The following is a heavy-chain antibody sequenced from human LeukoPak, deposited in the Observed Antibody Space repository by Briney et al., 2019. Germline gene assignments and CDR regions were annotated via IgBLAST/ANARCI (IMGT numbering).Heavy chain of an antibody. CDR1: GYSFSTYW. CDR2: IYAGDSKT. J-gene: IGHJ4*02. D-gene: IGHD3-10*01. Sequence: GESLKISCKGFGYSFSTYWIAWVRQMPGKGLEWMGIIYAGDSKTKYSPSFQGQVTISADKAISTAYLQWSSLKASDTAMYYCARHSTERSYYTSGSYYNIDYWGQGTQVTVSS. CDR3: ARHSTERSYYTSGSYYNIDY. V-gene: IGHV5-51*01.